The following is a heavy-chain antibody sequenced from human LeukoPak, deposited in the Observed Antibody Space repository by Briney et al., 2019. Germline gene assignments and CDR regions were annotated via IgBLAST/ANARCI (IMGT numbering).Heavy chain of an antibody. D-gene: IGHD3-10*01. V-gene: IGHV3-23*01. CDR2: ISGSGSSA. CDR3: ARAKPKNMVRGLIMRRESRYYFDY. Sequence: GGSLRLSCAASGFTFSSYGMHWVRQALGKGLEWVSAISGSGSSAYYADSVKGRFTISRDNSKNTLYLQMNSLRAEDTAVYYCARAKPKNMVRGLIMRRESRYYFDYWGQGTLVTVSS. J-gene: IGHJ4*02. CDR1: GFTFSSYG.